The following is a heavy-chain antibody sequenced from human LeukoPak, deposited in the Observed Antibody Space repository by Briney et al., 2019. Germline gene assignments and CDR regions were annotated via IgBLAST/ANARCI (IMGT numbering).Heavy chain of an antibody. CDR1: GGSISSYY. CDR3: ARAGTYSGSYRFDS. CDR2: IYYSGST. D-gene: IGHD1-26*01. V-gene: IGHV4-59*01. J-gene: IGHJ4*02. Sequence: PSETLSLTCTVSGGSISSYYWSWIRQPPGKGLEWIGYIYYSGSTNYNPSLKSRVTLSVDTSKNQFSLKLTSVTAADTAVYYCARAGTYSGSYRFDSWGQGTLVTVSS.